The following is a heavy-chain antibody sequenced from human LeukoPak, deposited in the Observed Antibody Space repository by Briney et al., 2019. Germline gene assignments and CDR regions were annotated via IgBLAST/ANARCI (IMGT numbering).Heavy chain of an antibody. CDR1: GGSISSSSYY. CDR2: MYDSETS. CDR3: ARSGFYFSPKAESYFDY. V-gene: IGHV4-39*01. D-gene: IGHD3-3*01. Sequence: SETLSLTCSISGGSISSSSYYWGWIRQPPGEGLEWIGSMYDSETSYYNPSLKSRVIISVDASKNQFSLKLRSVTAADTAVYYCARSGFYFSPKAESYFDYWGQGILVTVSS. J-gene: IGHJ4*02.